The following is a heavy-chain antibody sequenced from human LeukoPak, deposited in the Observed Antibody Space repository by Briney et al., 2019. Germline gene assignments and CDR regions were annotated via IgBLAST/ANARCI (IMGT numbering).Heavy chain of an antibody. CDR1: GGSISSSY. Sequence: SETLSLTCTISGGSISSSYWTWIRQPPGKELEWIGYVHYSGSTNYNPSLKSRVSMSIYPSNNQFSLKLTSVPAADTAVYYCVSSRRPPYASSVWGQPTMVLLSS. D-gene: IGHD3-16*01. V-gene: IGHV4-59*01. J-gene: IGHJ3*01. CDR2: VHYSGST. CDR3: VSSRRPPYASSV.